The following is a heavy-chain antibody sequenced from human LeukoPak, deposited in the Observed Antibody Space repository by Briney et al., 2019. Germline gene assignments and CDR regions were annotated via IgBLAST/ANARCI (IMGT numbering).Heavy chain of an antibody. V-gene: IGHV3-9*01. D-gene: IGHD6-6*01. CDR3: AKDTYSSSLTGFDY. Sequence: GGSLRLSCAASGFTFADYAMHWVRQAPGKGLEWVSGISWNSGSIGYADSVKGRFTISRDNAKNSLYLQMNSLRAEDTALYYCAKDTYSSSLTGFDYWGQGTLVTVSS. CDR2: ISWNSGSI. CDR1: GFTFADYA. J-gene: IGHJ4*02.